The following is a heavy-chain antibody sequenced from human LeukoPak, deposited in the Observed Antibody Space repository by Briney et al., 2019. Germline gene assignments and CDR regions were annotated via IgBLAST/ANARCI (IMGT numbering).Heavy chain of an antibody. V-gene: IGHV4-61*05. J-gene: IGHJ6*03. Sequence: SETLSLTCSASGASISSSTYYWSWIRQPPGKGVEWIGYIYYSGSTNYNPSLKSRVTISVDTSKNQFSLKLSSVTAADTAVYYCASSTVPYYYYYMDVWGKGRTVTVSS. D-gene: IGHD4-17*01. CDR1: GASISSSTYY. CDR2: IYYSGST. CDR3: ASSTVPYYYYYMDV.